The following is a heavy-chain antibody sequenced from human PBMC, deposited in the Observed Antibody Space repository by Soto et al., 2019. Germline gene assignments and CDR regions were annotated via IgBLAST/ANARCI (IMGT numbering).Heavy chain of an antibody. V-gene: IGHV1-8*01. D-gene: IGHD2-15*01. Sequence: QVQLVQSGAEVKKPGASVKVSCKASGYTFTSYDINWVRQATGQGLEWMGWMNPNSGNTGYAQKFQGRVTMTRNTSISTAYVELSSLRSEDTAVYYCARAHRYCSGGSCYSYYFDYWGQGTLVTVSS. CDR1: GYTFTSYD. CDR3: ARAHRYCSGGSCYSYYFDY. J-gene: IGHJ4*02. CDR2: MNPNSGNT.